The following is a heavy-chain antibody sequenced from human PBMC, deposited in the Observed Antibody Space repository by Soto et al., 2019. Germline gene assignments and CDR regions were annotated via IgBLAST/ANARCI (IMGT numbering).Heavy chain of an antibody. V-gene: IGHV1-69*13. D-gene: IGHD3-22*01. Sequence: SVKVSCKASGGTFSSYAISWVRQAPGQGLEWMGGIIPIFGTANYAQKFQGRVTITADESTSTAYMELSSLRSEDTAVYYCARAGVGVTARVVNNAFDIWGQGTMVTVPS. CDR3: ARAGVGVTARVVNNAFDI. J-gene: IGHJ3*02. CDR1: GGTFSSYA. CDR2: IIPIFGTA.